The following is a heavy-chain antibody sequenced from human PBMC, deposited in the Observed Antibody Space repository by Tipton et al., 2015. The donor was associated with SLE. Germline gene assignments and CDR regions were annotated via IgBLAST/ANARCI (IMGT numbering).Heavy chain of an antibody. Sequence: SLRLSCAASGFTFSDYAMSWVRQAPGKGLEWVSAISGSGGSTYYADSVKGRFTISRDNSKNTLYLQMNSLRAEDTAVYYCAKVGYSSSWYRDFQHWGQGTLVTVSS. CDR2: ISGSGGST. CDR3: AKVGYSSSWYRDFQH. D-gene: IGHD6-13*01. CDR1: GFTFSDYA. J-gene: IGHJ1*01. V-gene: IGHV3-23*01.